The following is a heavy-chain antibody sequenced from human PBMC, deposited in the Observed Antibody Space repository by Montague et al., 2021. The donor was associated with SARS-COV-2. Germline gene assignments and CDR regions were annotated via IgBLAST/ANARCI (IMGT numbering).Heavy chain of an antibody. D-gene: IGHD2-2*01. V-gene: IGHV4-34*01. J-gene: IGHJ3*01. CDR3: AKEREVVRAARTLVAFDL. CDR1: GGSFSVYY. CDR2: INHSGTA. Sequence: SETLSLTCAVYGGSFSVYYWSWLRQSPSSGLEWIAEINHSGTANYNPSPKSRVSISVDTSKNQLTLKLTSVTAADTAMYYCAKEREVVRAARTLVAFDLWGQGTMVTVSS.